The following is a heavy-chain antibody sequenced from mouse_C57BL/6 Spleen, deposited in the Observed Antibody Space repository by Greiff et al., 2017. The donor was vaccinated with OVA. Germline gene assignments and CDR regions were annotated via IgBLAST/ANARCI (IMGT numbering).Heavy chain of an antibody. CDR3: ARRGYDGYPTRYWYCDV. CDR2: INPNNGGT. V-gene: IGHV1-18*01. D-gene: IGHD2-3*01. CDR1: GYTFTDYN. Sequence: EVQLQQSGPELVKPGASVKIPCKASGYTFTDYNMDWVKQSHGKSLEWIGDINPNNGGTIYNQKFKGKATLTVDKSSSTAYMELRSLTSEDTAVYYCARRGYDGYPTRYWYCDVWGTGTTVTVSS. J-gene: IGHJ1*03.